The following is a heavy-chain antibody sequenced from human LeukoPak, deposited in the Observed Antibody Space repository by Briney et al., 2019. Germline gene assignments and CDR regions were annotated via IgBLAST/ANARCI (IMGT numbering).Heavy chain of an antibody. V-gene: IGHV1-18*01. J-gene: IGHJ4*02. CDR2: ISAYNGNT. D-gene: IGHD2-2*01. Sequence: ASVKVSCKASGYTFTSYGISWVRQAPGQGLDWMGWISAYNGNTNYAQKLQGRVTMTTDTSTSTAYMELRSLRSDDTAVYYCARGASVVVVPAANDYWGQGTLVTVSS. CDR3: ARGASVVVVPAANDY. CDR1: GYTFTSYG.